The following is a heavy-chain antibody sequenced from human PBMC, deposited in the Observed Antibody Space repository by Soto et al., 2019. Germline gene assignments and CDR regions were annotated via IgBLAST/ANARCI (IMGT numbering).Heavy chain of an antibody. Sequence: QLQLQESGSGLVKPSQNLSLTFAASGGSISSGGYSWSLIRQPPGKGLEWIGYIYHSGSTYYNPSLKSRVTISVHRSKNQFSLKLSSVTAADTAVYYCAGGPGVARNYWGQGTLVTVSS. CDR2: IYHSGST. CDR3: AGGPGVARNY. J-gene: IGHJ4*02. V-gene: IGHV4-30-2*01. D-gene: IGHD5-12*01. CDR1: GGSISSGGYS.